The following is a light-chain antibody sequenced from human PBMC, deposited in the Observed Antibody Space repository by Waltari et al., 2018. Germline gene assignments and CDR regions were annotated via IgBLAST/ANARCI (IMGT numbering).Light chain of an antibody. CDR1: QSIHDN. Sequence: EVVMTQSPATLSVSPGERVTLSCRASQSIHDNLAWYQHRPGQAPRLLIYGASTRAPDLPGRFVGGGSGTEFTLTIRSLQSEDSAVYYCQQYNVWPPLTFGGGTKV. CDR3: QQYNVWPPLT. V-gene: IGKV3-15*01. CDR2: GAS. J-gene: IGKJ4*01.